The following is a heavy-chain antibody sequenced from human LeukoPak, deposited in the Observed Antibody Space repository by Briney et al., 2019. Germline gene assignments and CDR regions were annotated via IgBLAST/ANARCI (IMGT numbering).Heavy chain of an antibody. CDR3: ARELGYCSSTSCSRAFDI. CDR1: GGSISSYY. CDR2: IYTSGST. D-gene: IGHD2-2*01. Sequence: KPSETLSLTCTVSGGSISSYYWSWIRQPAGKGLEWIGRIYTSGSTNYNPSPKSRVTMSVDTSKNQFSLKLSSVTAADTAVYYCARELGYCSSTSCSRAFDIWGQGTMVTVSS. V-gene: IGHV4-4*07. J-gene: IGHJ3*02.